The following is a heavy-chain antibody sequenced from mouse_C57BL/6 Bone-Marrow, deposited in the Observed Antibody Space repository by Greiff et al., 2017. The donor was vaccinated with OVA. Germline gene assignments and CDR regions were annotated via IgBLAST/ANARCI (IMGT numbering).Heavy chain of an antibody. D-gene: IGHD1-1*01. CDR3: ARDGSSYSWFAY. CDR1: GYTFTIYW. V-gene: IGHV1-69*01. J-gene: IGHJ3*01. CDR2: IDPSDSYT. Sequence: QVQLQQPGAELVMPGASVKLSCKASGYTFTIYWMHWVKQRPGQGLEWIGEIDPSDSYTNYNQKFKGKSTLTVDKSSSTAYMQLSSLTSEDSAVYYCARDGSSYSWFAYWGQGTLVTVSA.